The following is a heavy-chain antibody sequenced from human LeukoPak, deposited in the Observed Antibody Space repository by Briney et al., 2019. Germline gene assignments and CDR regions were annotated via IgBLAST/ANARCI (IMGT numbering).Heavy chain of an antibody. D-gene: IGHD2-15*01. CDR3: ARDRVFQGYCSGGSCYTPDAFDI. CDR1: GGTFSSYA. V-gene: IGHV1-69*13. CDR2: IIPIFGTA. Sequence: GASVKVSCKASGGTFSSYAISWVRQAPGQGLEWMGGIIPIFGTANYAQKFQGRVTITADESTSTAYMELSSLRSEDTAVYYCARDRVFQGYCSGGSCYTPDAFDIWGQGTMVTVSS. J-gene: IGHJ3*02.